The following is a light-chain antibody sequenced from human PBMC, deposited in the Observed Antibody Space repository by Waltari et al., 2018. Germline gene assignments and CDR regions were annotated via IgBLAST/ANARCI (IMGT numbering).Light chain of an antibody. CDR3: GSYAGAV. J-gene: IGLJ3*02. Sequence: QSALTQPASVSGSPGQSITISCTGTSSGVGSYNLVSWYQQHPGKAPKLMIYEGSKRTSGVSNRFSGSKSGNTASLTISGVQAEDEADYYCGSYAGAVFGGGTKLTIL. CDR1: SSGVGSYNL. CDR2: EGS. V-gene: IGLV2-23*01.